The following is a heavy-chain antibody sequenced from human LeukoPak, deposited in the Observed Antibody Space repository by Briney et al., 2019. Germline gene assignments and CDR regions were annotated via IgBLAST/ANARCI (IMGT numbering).Heavy chain of an antibody. V-gene: IGHV3-7*01. CDR3: ARAFGDFWSGYYPSYYNYYMDV. CDR2: IKQDGSEK. J-gene: IGHJ6*03. CDR1: GSTFTSYW. Sequence: GWSLRLSCAASGSTFTSYWMTWVRQAPGKGLEWVANIKQDGSEKYYVDSVKGRFTISRDNAKNSLYLQMNSLRAEDTAVYHCARAFGDFWSGYYPSYYNYYMDVWGKGTTVTVSS. D-gene: IGHD3-3*01.